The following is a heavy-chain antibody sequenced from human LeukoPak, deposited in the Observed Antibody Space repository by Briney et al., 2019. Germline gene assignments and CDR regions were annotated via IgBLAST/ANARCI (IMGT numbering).Heavy chain of an antibody. CDR1: GFTFDDYA. CDR3: GKDGPGYCSSTSCYGIDY. CDR2: ISRDGGST. J-gene: IGHJ4*02. V-gene: IGHV3-43*02. D-gene: IGHD2-2*01. Sequence: GGSLRLSCAASGFTFDDYAMHWVRHAPGKGLEWVSLISRDGGSTYYADSVKGRFTISRDNGKNSLYLQMNSLRTEDTALYYCGKDGPGYCSSTSCYGIDYWGQGTLVTVSS.